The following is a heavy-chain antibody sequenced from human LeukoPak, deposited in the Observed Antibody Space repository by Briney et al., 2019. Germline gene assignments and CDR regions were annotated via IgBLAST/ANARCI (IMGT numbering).Heavy chain of an antibody. J-gene: IGHJ4*02. CDR2: INHSGST. V-gene: IGHV4-34*01. CDR3: ARGYSSSPFDY. Sequence: SETLSLTCAVYGGSFSGYYWNWIRQPPGKGLEWVGEINHSGSTNYNPSLKSRVTVSVDTSKNQFSLKLSSVTAADTAVYYCARGYSSSPFDYWGQGTLVTVSS. CDR1: GGSFSGYY. D-gene: IGHD6-6*01.